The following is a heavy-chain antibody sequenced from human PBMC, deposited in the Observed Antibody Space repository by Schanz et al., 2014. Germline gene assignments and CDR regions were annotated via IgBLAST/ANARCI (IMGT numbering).Heavy chain of an antibody. CDR2: ISGYTGDT. D-gene: IGHD3-10*01. Sequence: QILLVQPGPEVKKPGASVTVSCKASGYDFHIYAYSWVRQAPGQGPEWIGWISGYTGDTKYAQKFQHRVNMTTDRTTSTVYMELRSLRFDDTAVYYCARDGGEVVRGVIEGVNHYYYGMDVWGQGTTVTVSS. CDR3: ARDGGEVVRGVIEGVNHYYYGMDV. CDR1: GYDFHIYA. J-gene: IGHJ6*02. V-gene: IGHV1-18*01.